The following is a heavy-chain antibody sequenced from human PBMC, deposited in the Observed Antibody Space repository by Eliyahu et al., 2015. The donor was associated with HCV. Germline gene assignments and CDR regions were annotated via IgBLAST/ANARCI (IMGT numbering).Heavy chain of an antibody. CDR2: IWYDGSNK. CDR3: ARGGDYYGSGSYRPYYYGMDV. Sequence: VQPGRSLRLSCAASGFTFSSYGMHWVRQAPGKGLEWVAVIWYDGSNKYYADSVKGRFTISRDNSKNTLYLQMNSLRAEDTAVYYCARGGDYYGSGSYRPYYYGMDVWGQGTTVTVSS. V-gene: IGHV3-33*01. J-gene: IGHJ6*02. CDR1: GFTFSSYG. D-gene: IGHD3-10*01.